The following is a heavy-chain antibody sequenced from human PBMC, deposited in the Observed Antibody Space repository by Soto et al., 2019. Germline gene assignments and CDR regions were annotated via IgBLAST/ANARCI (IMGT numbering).Heavy chain of an antibody. D-gene: IGHD3-16*01. J-gene: IGHJ3*01. CDR1: GGSFGSSA. CDR3: ARLRRDWGDAFDL. V-gene: IGHV1-69*01. CDR2: IIPVFDKA. Sequence: QVQLVQSGADVKKPGSSVKVSCKTSGGSFGSSAISWVRQAPAQGLEWMGEIIPVFDKANYAQNFQGRLTITADELTGTVFMELSSLXXXDTAVYFCARLRRDWGDAFDLWGLGTFVTVSS.